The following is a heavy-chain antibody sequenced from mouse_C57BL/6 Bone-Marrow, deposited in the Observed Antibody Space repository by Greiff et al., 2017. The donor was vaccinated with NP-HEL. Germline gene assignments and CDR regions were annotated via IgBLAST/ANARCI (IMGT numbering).Heavy chain of an antibody. J-gene: IGHJ4*01. V-gene: IGHV5-17*01. D-gene: IGHD6-2*01. CDR2: ISSGSSTI. Sequence: DVKLVESGGGLVKPGGSLKLSCAASGFTFSDYGMHWVRQAPEKGLEWVVYISSGSSTIYYADTVKGRFTISRDNAKNTLFLQMTSLRSEDTAMYYCARFSVPSGAMDYWGQGTSVTVSS. CDR1: GFTFSDYG. CDR3: ARFSVPSGAMDY.